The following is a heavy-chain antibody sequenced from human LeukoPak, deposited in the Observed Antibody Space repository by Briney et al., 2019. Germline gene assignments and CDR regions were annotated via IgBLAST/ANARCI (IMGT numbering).Heavy chain of an antibody. CDR1: GFTFSSYA. V-gene: IGHV4-34*01. Sequence: PGGSLRLSCAASGFTFSSYAMSWVRQPPGKGLEWIGEINHSGSTNYNPSLKSRVTISVDTSKNQFSLKLSSVTAADTAVYYCARGVGIQLWLLDYYYYGMDVWGQGTTVTVSS. CDR2: INHSGST. J-gene: IGHJ6*02. D-gene: IGHD5-18*01. CDR3: ARGVGIQLWLLDYYYYGMDV.